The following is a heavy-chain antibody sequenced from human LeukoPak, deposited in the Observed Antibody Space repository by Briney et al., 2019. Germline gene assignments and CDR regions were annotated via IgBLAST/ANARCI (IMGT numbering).Heavy chain of an antibody. CDR1: GFAFDSHA. CDR2: ISGNGGST. CDR3: AKWLALVRGVPSVYGMDV. Sequence: GGSLRLSCAASGFAFDSHAMSWVRRAPGKGLEWVSSISGNGGSTYYADSVKGRFTISRGNSKNTLYLQMNSLRAEDTAVYFCAKWLALVRGVPSVYGMDVWGRGTAVTVSS. J-gene: IGHJ6*02. D-gene: IGHD3-10*01. V-gene: IGHV3-23*01.